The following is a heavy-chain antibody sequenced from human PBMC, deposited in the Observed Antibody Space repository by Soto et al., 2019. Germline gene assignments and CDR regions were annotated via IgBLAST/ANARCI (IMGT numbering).Heavy chain of an antibody. CDR3: SGSPWGNAFDI. CDR2: IKTNTDGGTT. D-gene: IGHD7-27*01. Sequence: GGSLRLSCAASGITFSDAWMSWVRQAPGKGLEWVGLIKTNTDGGTTDYAAPVKGRFTISRDDSKNTVYVQMNSLKTEDTAVYYCSGSPWGNAFDIWGQGPMVTVSS. J-gene: IGHJ3*02. V-gene: IGHV3-15*01. CDR1: GITFSDAW.